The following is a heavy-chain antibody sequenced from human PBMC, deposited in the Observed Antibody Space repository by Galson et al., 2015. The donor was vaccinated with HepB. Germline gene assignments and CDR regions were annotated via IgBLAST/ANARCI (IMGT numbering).Heavy chain of an antibody. CDR3: VKEGSWFGGDWFDP. Sequence: SLRLSCAISGFTFSSYAMNWVRQVPGKGLEWVSCISGSGADTYYADAVKGRFSISRDNSKGTVFLQMDNLRAEDTAVYYCVKEGSWFGGDWFDPWGQGALVTVS. CDR2: ISGSGADT. D-gene: IGHD3-16*01. V-gene: IGHV3-23*01. J-gene: IGHJ5*02. CDR1: GFTFSSYA.